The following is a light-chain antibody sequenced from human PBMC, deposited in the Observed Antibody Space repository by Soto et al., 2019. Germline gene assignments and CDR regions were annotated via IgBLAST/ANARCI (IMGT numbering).Light chain of an antibody. V-gene: IGKV1-39*01. CDR3: QQSYYNPT. Sequence: DIQMTQSPSSLSASVGDRVTITCRASQDVSNYLNWYQQKLGKAPKLLIYDASTLQSGVPSRFSGSGSGTDFTLTISSLQHEDFATYYCQQSYYNPTFGQGTKVDNK. CDR1: QDVSNY. CDR2: DAS. J-gene: IGKJ1*01.